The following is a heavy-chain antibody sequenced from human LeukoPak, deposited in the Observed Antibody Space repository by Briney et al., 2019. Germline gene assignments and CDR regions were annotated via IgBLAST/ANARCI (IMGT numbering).Heavy chain of an antibody. CDR3: AKGSPRGSGHSGYFYYYMDV. Sequence: GGSLRLSCAASGFTFTNYAMSWVRQAPGKGLEWVSAISGSCGSTYYADSVKGRFTISRDNSKNTLYLQMNSLRAEDTAVYYSAKGSPRGSGHSGYFYYYMDVWGKGTTVTVSS. D-gene: IGHD5-12*01. CDR2: ISGSCGST. CDR1: GFTFTNYA. V-gene: IGHV3-23*01. J-gene: IGHJ6*03.